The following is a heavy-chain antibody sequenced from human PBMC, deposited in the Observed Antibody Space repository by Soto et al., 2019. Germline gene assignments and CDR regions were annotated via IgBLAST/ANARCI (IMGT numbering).Heavy chain of an antibody. V-gene: IGHV4-30-4*01. J-gene: IGHJ6*02. CDR3: ARAAAAAGTYYYYGMDV. CDR1: GGSISSGDYY. CDR2: IYYSGST. Sequence: NPSETLSLTCTVSGGSISSGDYYWSWIRQPPGKGLEWIGYIYYSGSTYYNPSLKSRVTISVDTSKNQFSLKLSSVTAADTAVYYCARAAAAAGTYYYYGMDVWGQGTTVTVSS. D-gene: IGHD6-13*01.